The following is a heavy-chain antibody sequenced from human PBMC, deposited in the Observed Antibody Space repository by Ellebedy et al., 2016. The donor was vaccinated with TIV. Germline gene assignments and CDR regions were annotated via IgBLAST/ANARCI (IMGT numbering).Heavy chain of an antibody. CDR2: TYYRSKWYN. CDR3: ARGATVVIWRGADDAFDI. V-gene: IGHV6-1*01. J-gene: IGHJ3*02. Sequence: MPSETLSLTCAISGVSVSSNSTAWICITQSPSRGLEWLGRTYYRSKWYNDYAVTVKSRITINPDTSKNQLSLQLNSVTPEDTAVYYCARGATVVIWRGADDAFDIWGQGTMVTVSS. CDR1: GVSVSSNSTA. D-gene: IGHD4-23*01.